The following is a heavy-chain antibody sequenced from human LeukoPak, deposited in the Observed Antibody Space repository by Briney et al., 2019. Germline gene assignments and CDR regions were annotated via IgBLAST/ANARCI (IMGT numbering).Heavy chain of an antibody. J-gene: IGHJ4*02. CDR3: ATRGDLAWFGALRH. Sequence: GESLILSCVVSGFSFSNYWRAWVRQAPGKGLEWMAFIKQDGSETAYADSVTRRFTISGDNAKHSLYLQMNIRRVDTAALYYCATRGDLAWFGALRHWSQGTLVTVSS. V-gene: IGHV3-7*03. CDR1: GFSFSNYW. D-gene: IGHD3-10*01. CDR2: IKQDGSET.